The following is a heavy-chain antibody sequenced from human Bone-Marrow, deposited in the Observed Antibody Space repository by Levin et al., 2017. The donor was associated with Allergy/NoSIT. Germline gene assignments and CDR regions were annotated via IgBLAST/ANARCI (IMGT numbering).Heavy chain of an antibody. Sequence: PGGSLRLSCAASGFSFSNYAMSWVRQAPGKGLEWVSGISGGGGSTYYADSVKGRFTVSRDNSKNTLYLQMNSLRAEDTAVYSCAKDRNMGDYGYYYGMDVWGQGTTVTVSS. CDR2: ISGGGGST. D-gene: IGHD4-17*01. V-gene: IGHV3-23*01. CDR1: GFSFSNYA. J-gene: IGHJ6*02. CDR3: AKDRNMGDYGYYYGMDV.